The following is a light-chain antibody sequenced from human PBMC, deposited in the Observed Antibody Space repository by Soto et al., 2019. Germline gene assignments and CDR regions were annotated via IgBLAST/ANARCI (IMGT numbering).Light chain of an antibody. CDR3: KQYGSSPWT. J-gene: IGKJ1*01. Sequence: EIVLTQSPGTLSLSPGERATLSCRASQSVSSSYLAWYQQKPGQAPRLLIYGASSRATGIPDRFSGSGSGTDFTLTISRLEPEDFAVYYCKQYGSSPWTFGQGTKGE. CDR1: QSVSSSY. CDR2: GAS. V-gene: IGKV3-20*01.